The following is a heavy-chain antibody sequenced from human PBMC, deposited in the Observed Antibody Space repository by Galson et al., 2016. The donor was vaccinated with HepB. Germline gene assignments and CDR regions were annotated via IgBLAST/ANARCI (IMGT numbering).Heavy chain of an antibody. D-gene: IGHD3-10*01. V-gene: IGHV3-7*01. Sequence: SLRLSCAVSGFTFSTYWMSWVRQAPGKGLEWVANINQDGGEKYYLDSVKGRFTISRDNAHNSLYLQMSSLRVEDTAVYYCARTSSRGLIIGGDYFDSWGQGTLVTVSS. J-gene: IGHJ4*02. CDR2: INQDGGEK. CDR3: ARTSSRGLIIGGDYFDS. CDR1: GFTFSTYW.